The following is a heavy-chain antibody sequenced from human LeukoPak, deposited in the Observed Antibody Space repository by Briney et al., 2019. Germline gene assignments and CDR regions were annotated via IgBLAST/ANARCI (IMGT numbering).Heavy chain of an antibody. Sequence: ASVTVSCKVSGYTLNELSMHWVRQAPGKGLEWMGGFDPEDGETIYAQKFQGRVTMTEDTSTDTAYMEPSSLRSEDTAVYYCANQYYDILTGYYNAFDIWGQGTMVTVSS. CDR2: FDPEDGET. D-gene: IGHD3-9*01. V-gene: IGHV1-24*01. J-gene: IGHJ3*02. CDR3: ANQYYDILTGYYNAFDI. CDR1: GYTLNELS.